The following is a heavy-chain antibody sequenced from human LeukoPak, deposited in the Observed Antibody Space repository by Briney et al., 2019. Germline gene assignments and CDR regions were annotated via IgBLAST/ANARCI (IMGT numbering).Heavy chain of an antibody. CDR2: INHSGST. D-gene: IGHD3-22*01. Sequence: SETLSLTCAVYDGSFSGYYWSWIRQPPGKWLEWIGEINHSGSTNYNPSLKSRVTISVDTSKKQFSLKLSSVTAADTAVYYCARDDGVVVLNGGLDYWGQGTLVTVSS. CDR1: DGSFSGYY. J-gene: IGHJ4*02. CDR3: ARDDGVVVLNGGLDY. V-gene: IGHV4-34*01.